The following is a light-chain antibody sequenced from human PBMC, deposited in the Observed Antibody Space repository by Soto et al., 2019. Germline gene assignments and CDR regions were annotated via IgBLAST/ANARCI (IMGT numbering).Light chain of an antibody. CDR3: LLYVGSGIHWV. CDR2: NTN. Sequence: QTVVTQEPSFSVSPGGTITLTCGLSSGSVSTNNYPSWYQQTPGQAPRTLIYNTNTRSSGVPDRFSGSILGNQAALTITGXQADDECDYYCLLYVGSGIHWVFGGGTKLTVL. J-gene: IGLJ3*02. V-gene: IGLV8-61*01. CDR1: SGSVSTNNY.